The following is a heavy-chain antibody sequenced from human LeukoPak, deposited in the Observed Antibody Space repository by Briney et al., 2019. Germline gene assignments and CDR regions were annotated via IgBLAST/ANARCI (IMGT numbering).Heavy chain of an antibody. V-gene: IGHV4-39*01. D-gene: IGHD6-19*01. Sequence: SETLSLTCSVSGDSISTSSYYWGWIRQPPGKGLEWIGTIYYSGSTYYNPSLTSRVTISVDTSKNQFSLKLSSVTAADTAVYYCASTRGIAVAGPFDYWGQGTLVTVSS. J-gene: IGHJ4*02. CDR3: ASTRGIAVAGPFDY. CDR2: IYYSGST. CDR1: GDSISTSSYY.